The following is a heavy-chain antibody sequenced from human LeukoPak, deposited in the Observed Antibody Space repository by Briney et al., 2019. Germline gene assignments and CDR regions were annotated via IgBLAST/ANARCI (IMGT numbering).Heavy chain of an antibody. J-gene: IGHJ3*02. D-gene: IGHD5-24*01. CDR1: GYTFPNYG. CDR3: ARGSGRDGYSYAFDI. CDR2: ISGYDGNT. V-gene: IGHV1-18*01. Sequence: ASVKVSCKASGYTFPNYGVNWVRQAPGQGLEYMGWISGYDGNTNYAQKVQGRVTMTADISTSTAYMELRSLRSDDTAVYYCARGSGRDGYSYAFDIWGQGTMVTVSS.